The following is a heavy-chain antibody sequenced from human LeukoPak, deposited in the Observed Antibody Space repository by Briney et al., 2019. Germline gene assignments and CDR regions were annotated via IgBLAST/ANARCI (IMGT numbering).Heavy chain of an antibody. D-gene: IGHD3-9*01. CDR2: ISYSGST. CDR3: ARYFARGYGLDY. V-gene: IGHV4-59*01. Sequence: SETLSLTCTVSGGSISSFYWSWNRQPPGKGLEWIGYISYSGSTNYNPSLKSRVTISVDTSKNQFSLRLSSVTAADTAVYYCARYFARGYGLDYWGQGTLVAVSS. J-gene: IGHJ4*02. CDR1: GGSISSFY.